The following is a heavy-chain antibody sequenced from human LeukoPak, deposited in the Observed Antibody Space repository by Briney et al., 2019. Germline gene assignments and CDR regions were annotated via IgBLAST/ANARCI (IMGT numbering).Heavy chain of an antibody. J-gene: IGHJ4*02. CDR1: GYTFTGYY. V-gene: IGHV1-2*06. D-gene: IGHD6-19*01. CDR3: ARVPPDDSSGWYYFDY. Sequence: ASVKVSCKASGYTFTGYYMHWVRQAPGQGLEWMGRINPNSGGTNYAQKFQGRVTMTRDTSISTAYMELSRLRSDDTAVYYCARVPPDDSSGWYYFDYWGQGTLVTVSS. CDR2: INPNSGGT.